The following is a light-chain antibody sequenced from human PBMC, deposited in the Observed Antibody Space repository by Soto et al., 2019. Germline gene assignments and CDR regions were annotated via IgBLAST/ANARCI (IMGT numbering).Light chain of an antibody. Sequence: IQMTQSPSSVSASLGDRVTITCRASQAISSWLAWYQQKPGKAPKLLSYGASALQSGVPSRFSGSESGTDFTLTISSLQPEDFATYYCLQASSFPLTFGGGTKVEIK. J-gene: IGKJ4*01. CDR3: LQASSFPLT. CDR2: GAS. V-gene: IGKV1-12*01. CDR1: QAISSW.